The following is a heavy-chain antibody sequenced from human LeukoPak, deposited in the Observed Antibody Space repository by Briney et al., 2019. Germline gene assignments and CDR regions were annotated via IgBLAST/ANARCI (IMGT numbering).Heavy chain of an antibody. CDR2: ISSGSSYI. CDR3: ARYSGTYRDY. D-gene: IGHD1-26*01. CDR1: GFTFSNYW. J-gene: IGHJ4*02. V-gene: IGHV3-21*01. Sequence: GGSLRLSCAASGFTFSNYWMGWVRQAPGKGLEWVSSISSGSSYIFYADSVKGRFTISRDNAKNSLYLHMNGLRAEDTALYYCARYSGTYRDYWGQGTLVTVSS.